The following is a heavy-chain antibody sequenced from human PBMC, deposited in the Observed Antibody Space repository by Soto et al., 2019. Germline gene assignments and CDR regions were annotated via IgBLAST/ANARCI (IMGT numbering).Heavy chain of an antibody. J-gene: IGHJ4*02. CDR3: ARDGTYNWV. V-gene: IGHV3-66*01. CDR2: IYSGGAT. Sequence: EVQLVESGGGLVQPGGSLRLSCAASGFTVSNNYMRWVRKAPGKGLEWVSLIYSGGATYYADYVKGRFTISRDNSKNTLYLQMNSLRAEDTAVYYCARDGTYNWVGGQGILVTVSS. D-gene: IGHD1-1*01. CDR1: GFTVSNNY.